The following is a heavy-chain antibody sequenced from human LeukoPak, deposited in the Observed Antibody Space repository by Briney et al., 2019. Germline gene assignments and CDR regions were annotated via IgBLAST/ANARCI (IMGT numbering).Heavy chain of an antibody. CDR2: INHSGST. CDR3: ARVPDFIARPCDS. CDR1: GGSFSGYY. J-gene: IGHJ4*02. D-gene: IGHD2-21*01. Sequence: PSETLSLTCAVYGGSFSGYYWSWIRQPPGKGLEWIGEINHSGSTNYNPSLKGRATISVDSSKNQFSLKLTSVTAADTGVYYCARVPDFIARPCDSWGPGTLVTVSS. V-gene: IGHV4-34*01.